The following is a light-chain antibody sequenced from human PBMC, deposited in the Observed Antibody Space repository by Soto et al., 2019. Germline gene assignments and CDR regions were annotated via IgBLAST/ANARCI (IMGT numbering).Light chain of an antibody. Sequence: DIVLTQSPATLSLSPGEGATLSCRASQSITTDLSWYQQKPGQAPRLLIYDTSNSATGIPARFSGSGSGTDFTLTISSLEPEDFAVYYCQQRTQWPPTFGGGTKVE. J-gene: IGKJ4*01. CDR3: QQRTQWPPT. CDR2: DTS. CDR1: QSITTD. V-gene: IGKV3-11*01.